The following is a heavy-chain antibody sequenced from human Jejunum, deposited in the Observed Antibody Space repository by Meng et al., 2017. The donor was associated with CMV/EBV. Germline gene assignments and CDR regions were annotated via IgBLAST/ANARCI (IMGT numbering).Heavy chain of an antibody. CDR1: DDFT. J-gene: IGHJ3*02. CDR2: ISWDGSST. D-gene: IGHD2-2*01. Sequence: DDFTMHGVRPAPGKGLEWVSLISWDGSSTYYADSVKGRSTISRDNSKNSLYLQMNSLRSDDTALYYCAKGGFCTTSSCTRGAFDMWGQGTMVTVSS. V-gene: IGHV3-43*01. CDR3: AKGGFCTTSSCTRGAFDM.